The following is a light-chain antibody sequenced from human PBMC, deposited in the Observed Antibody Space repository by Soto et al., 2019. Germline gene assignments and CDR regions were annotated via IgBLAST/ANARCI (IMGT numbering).Light chain of an antibody. CDR1: SSDIGGYNY. J-gene: IGLJ3*02. CDR2: DVS. V-gene: IGLV2-14*01. Sequence: QSVLTQPASVSGSPGQSITISCTGTSSDIGGYNYVSWYQQHPGKAPKVMIYDVSNRPSGVSSRFSGSKSGDTASLTISGLQAEDEAEYYCISYTSSGTLVVFGGGTQLTVL. CDR3: ISYTSSGTLVV.